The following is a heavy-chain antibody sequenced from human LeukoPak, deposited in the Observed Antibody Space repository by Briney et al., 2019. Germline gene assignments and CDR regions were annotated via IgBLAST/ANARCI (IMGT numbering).Heavy chain of an antibody. D-gene: IGHD6-19*01. CDR1: GFTLRSSD. Sequence: PGGTLRLSCAASGFTLRSSDMNWIRQAPGKGLEWVSAISGSGGGTTYYADSVKGRFTISRDNSKNTLYLQMNSLRAEDTAVYYCAKVSRSQWLEIRGGIYAFDIWGQGTMVTVSS. CDR3: AKVSRSQWLEIRGGIYAFDI. CDR2: ISGSGGGTT. V-gene: IGHV3-23*01. J-gene: IGHJ3*02.